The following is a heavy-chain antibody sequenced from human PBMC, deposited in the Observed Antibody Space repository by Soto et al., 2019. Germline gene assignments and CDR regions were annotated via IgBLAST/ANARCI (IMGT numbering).Heavy chain of an antibody. Sequence: PSETLSLTCAVYGGSFSGYYWSWIRQPPGKGLEWIGEINHSGSTNYNPSLKSRVTISVDTSKNQFTLKLSSVTAADTAVYYCARDRSDYDFWCGYYSPRRLGGMDVWGQGTTVTVSS. J-gene: IGHJ6*02. D-gene: IGHD3-3*01. CDR1: GGSFSGYY. V-gene: IGHV4-34*01. CDR2: INHSGST. CDR3: ARDRSDYDFWCGYYSPRRLGGMDV.